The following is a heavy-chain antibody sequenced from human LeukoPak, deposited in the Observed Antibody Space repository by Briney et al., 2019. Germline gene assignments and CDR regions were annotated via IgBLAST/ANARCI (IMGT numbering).Heavy chain of an antibody. J-gene: IGHJ2*01. D-gene: IGHD2-2*01. Sequence: GGSLRLSCAASGFTFSSYAMTWVRQAPGKGLEWVSGISGNGGNTYYADSVKGRFTISRDNSKETLYLQMNSFRAEDTAVYYCASRSSSLNWYFDLWGRGTLVTVSS. CDR3: ASRSSSLNWYFDL. CDR1: GFTFSSYA. V-gene: IGHV3-23*01. CDR2: ISGNGGNT.